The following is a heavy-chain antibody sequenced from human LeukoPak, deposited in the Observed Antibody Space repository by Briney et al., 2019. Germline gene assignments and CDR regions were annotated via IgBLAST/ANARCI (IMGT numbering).Heavy chain of an antibody. CDR1: GFTFSSYW. CDR3: ARQGLSYFDY. J-gene: IGHJ4*02. CDR2: INSDGSST. Sequence: GGSLRLSCAASGFTFSSYWMHWVRPAPGKGLVWVSRINSDGSSTSYADSVKGRFTISRDSSKNTLYLQMNSLRAEDTAVYYCARQGLSYFDYWGQGTLVTVSS. V-gene: IGHV3-74*01.